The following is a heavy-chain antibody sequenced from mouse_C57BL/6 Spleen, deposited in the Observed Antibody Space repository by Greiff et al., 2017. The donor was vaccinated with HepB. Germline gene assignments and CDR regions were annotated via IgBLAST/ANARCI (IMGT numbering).Heavy chain of an antibody. J-gene: IGHJ1*03. CDR3: TEGDYYGRGGYFDV. CDR1: GFTFSNYW. CDR2: IRLKSDNYAT. V-gene: IGHV6-3*01. Sequence: EVKLMESGGGLVQPGGSMKLSCVASGFTFSNYWMNWVRQSPEKGLEWVAQIRLKSDNYATHYAESVKGRFTISRDDSKSSVYLQMNNLRAEDTGIYYCTEGDYYGRGGYFDVWGTGTTVTVSS. D-gene: IGHD1-1*01.